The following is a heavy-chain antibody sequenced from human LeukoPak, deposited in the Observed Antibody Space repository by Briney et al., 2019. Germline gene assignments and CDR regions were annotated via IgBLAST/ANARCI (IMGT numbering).Heavy chain of an antibody. J-gene: IGHJ4*02. Sequence: PGGSLRLSCAASGFTFRSYSMNWARQAPGKGLEWVSYISYSSSTIYYADSVKGRFTISRDNGKNSLYLQMNSLRAEDTAAYYCARDRLHYGEYEKTFDYWGQGTLVTVSS. CDR3: ARDRLHYGEYEKTFDY. CDR1: GFTFRSYS. V-gene: IGHV3-48*01. D-gene: IGHD4-17*01. CDR2: ISYSSSTI.